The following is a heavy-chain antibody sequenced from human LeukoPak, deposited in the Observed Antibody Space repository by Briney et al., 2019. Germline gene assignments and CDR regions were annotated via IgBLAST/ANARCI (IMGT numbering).Heavy chain of an antibody. D-gene: IGHD1-26*01. CDR3: ARLATPGYYMDV. CDR2: IYHSGST. J-gene: IGHJ6*03. CDR1: GYSISSGYY. V-gene: IGHV4-38-2*02. Sequence: SETLSLTCTVSGYSISSGYYWGWIRQPPGKGLEWIGSIYHSGSTYYNPSLKSRVTISVDTSKNQFSLKLSSVTAADTAVYYCARLATPGYYMDVWGKGTTVTISS.